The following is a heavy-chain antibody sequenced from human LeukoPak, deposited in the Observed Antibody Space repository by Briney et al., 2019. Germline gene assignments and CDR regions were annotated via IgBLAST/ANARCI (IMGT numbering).Heavy chain of an antibody. CDR2: IWYDGSNK. Sequence: GGSLRLSCAASGFTFSSYGMHWVRQAPGKGLEWVAVIWYDGSNKYYADSVKGRFTISRDNSKNTLYLQMNSLRAEGTAVYYCAKDLRVRGVMTDYWGQGTLVTVSS. V-gene: IGHV3-30*02. CDR3: AKDLRVRGVMTDY. CDR1: GFTFSSYG. D-gene: IGHD3-10*01. J-gene: IGHJ4*02.